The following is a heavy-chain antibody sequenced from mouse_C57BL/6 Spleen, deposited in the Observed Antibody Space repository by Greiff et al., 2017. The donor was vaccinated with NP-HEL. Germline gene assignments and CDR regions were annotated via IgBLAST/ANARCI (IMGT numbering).Heavy chain of an antibody. Sequence: QVHVKQSGPGLVAPSQSLSITCTVSGFSLTSYGVHWVRQPPGKGLEWLVVIWSDGSTTYNSALKSRLSISKDNSKSQVFLKMNSLQTDDTAMYYCARPSSTMVTSYAMDYWGQGTSVTVSS. V-gene: IGHV2-6*03. J-gene: IGHJ4*01. CDR3: ARPSSTMVTSYAMDY. CDR2: IWSDGST. CDR1: GFSLTSYG. D-gene: IGHD2-2*01.